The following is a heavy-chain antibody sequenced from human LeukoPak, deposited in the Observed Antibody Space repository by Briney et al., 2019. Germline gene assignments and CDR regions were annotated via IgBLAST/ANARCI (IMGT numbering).Heavy chain of an antibody. CDR2: IYTSGST. V-gene: IGHV4-4*09. J-gene: IGHJ3*02. CDR3: ASSESGSYSDAFDI. Sequence: SETLSLTCTVSGGSISSYYWSWIRQPPGKGLEWIGYIYTSGSTNYNPSLKSRVTISVVTSKNQFSLKLSSVTAADTAVYYCASSESGSYSDAFDIWGQGTMVTVSS. D-gene: IGHD1-26*01. CDR1: GGSISSYY.